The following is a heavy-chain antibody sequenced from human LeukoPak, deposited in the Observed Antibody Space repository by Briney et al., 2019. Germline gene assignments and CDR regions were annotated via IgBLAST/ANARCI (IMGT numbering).Heavy chain of an antibody. V-gene: IGHV3-21*01. D-gene: IGHD2-2*01. J-gene: IGHJ4*02. CDR3: ARVGPLVPAAPYFDY. CDR2: ISSSGNYI. Sequence: PGGSLRLSCAASGFTFSSYSMTWVRQAPGKGLEWVSPISSSGNYIYSADSVKGRFTISRDNAKNSLYLQMNSLRAEDTAVYYCARVGPLVPAAPYFDYWGQGTLVTVSS. CDR1: GFTFSSYS.